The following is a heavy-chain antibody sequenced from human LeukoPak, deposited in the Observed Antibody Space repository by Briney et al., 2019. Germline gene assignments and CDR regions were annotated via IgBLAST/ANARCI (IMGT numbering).Heavy chain of an antibody. V-gene: IGHV3-9*01. J-gene: IGHJ4*02. CDR2: ISWNGDST. Sequence: PGRSLRLSCAASGFTFDDYAMHWVRQVPGKGLQWVSSISWNGDSTGYAGSVKGRFSISRDNAKKSLYLQMHSLKTEDKALYYCAKGSGTYQGPFDYWGQGTLVTVSS. CDR3: AKGSGTYQGPFDY. CDR1: GFTFDDYA. D-gene: IGHD1-26*01.